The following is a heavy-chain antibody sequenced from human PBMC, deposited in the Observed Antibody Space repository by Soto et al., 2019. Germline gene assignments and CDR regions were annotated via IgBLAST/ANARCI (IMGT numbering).Heavy chain of an antibody. V-gene: IGHV4-34*01. CDR2: INHSGST. CDR1: GGSFSGYY. D-gene: IGHD3-3*01. J-gene: IGHJ6*02. CDR3: ASTWYYDFWSCYYLDV. Sequence: PSETLSLTCAVYGGSFSGYYWSWIRQPPGKGLEWIGEINHSGSTNYNPSLKSRVTISVDTSKNQFSLKLSSVTAADTAVYYCASTWYYDFWSCYYLDVWGQGTTVTVSS.